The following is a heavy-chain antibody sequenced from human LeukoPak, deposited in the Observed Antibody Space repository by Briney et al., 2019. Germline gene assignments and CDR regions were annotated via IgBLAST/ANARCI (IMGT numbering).Heavy chain of an antibody. CDR2: IKQDGSEE. J-gene: IGHJ5*02. CDR1: GFTFSSYW. V-gene: IGHV3-7*01. D-gene: IGHD3-9*01. CDR3: ARIRVRYFDRLLEGVWFDP. Sequence: PGGSLRLSCAASGFTFSSYWMSWVRQAPGKGLEWVANIKQDGSEEYYVDSVKGRFTISRDNAKNSLYLQMNSLRAEDTAVYYCARIRVRYFDRLLEGVWFDPWGQGTLVTVSS.